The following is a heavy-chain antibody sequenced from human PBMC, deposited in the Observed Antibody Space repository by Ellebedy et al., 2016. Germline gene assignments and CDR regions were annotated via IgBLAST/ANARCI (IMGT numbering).Heavy chain of an antibody. CDR2: ISAYNGNT. D-gene: IGHD3-22*01. Sequence: ASVKVSXKASGYTFTSYGISWVRQAPGQGLEWMGWISAYNGNTNYAQKLQGRVTMTTDTSTSTAYMELRSLRSDDTAVYYCARVRVRGTMIVVVGDYCDYWGQGTLVTVSS. CDR1: GYTFTSYG. J-gene: IGHJ4*02. CDR3: ARVRVRGTMIVVVGDYCDY. V-gene: IGHV1-18*01.